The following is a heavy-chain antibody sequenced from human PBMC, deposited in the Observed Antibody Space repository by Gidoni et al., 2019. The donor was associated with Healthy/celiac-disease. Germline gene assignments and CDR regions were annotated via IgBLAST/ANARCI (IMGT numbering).Heavy chain of an antibody. CDR3: ARGVVPAEAPNPKKFFDY. D-gene: IGHD2-2*01. CDR1: GGSFSGYY. Sequence: QVQLQQWGAGLLKPSETLSLTCAVHGGSFSGYYWSWIRQPPGKGLEWIGEINHSGSTNYNPSLKSRVTISVDTSKNQFSLKLSSVTAADTAVYYCARGVVPAEAPNPKKFFDYWGQGTLVTVSS. J-gene: IGHJ4*02. CDR2: INHSGST. V-gene: IGHV4-34*01.